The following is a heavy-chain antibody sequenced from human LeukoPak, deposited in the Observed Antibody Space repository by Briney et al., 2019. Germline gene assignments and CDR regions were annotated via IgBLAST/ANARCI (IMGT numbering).Heavy chain of an antibody. D-gene: IGHD6-19*01. CDR2: IYSGGTT. CDR1: GLTVSSNY. J-gene: IGHJ4*02. CDR3: ATGRRYSSGWYIFDY. V-gene: IGHV3-53*01. Sequence: PGGSLRLSCAASGLTVSSNYMNWVRQAPGKGLEWVSVIYSGGTTYYADSVKCRFTMSRDNTKNTLYLQMNSLRAEDTAVYYCATGRRYSSGWYIFDYWGQGTLVTVSS.